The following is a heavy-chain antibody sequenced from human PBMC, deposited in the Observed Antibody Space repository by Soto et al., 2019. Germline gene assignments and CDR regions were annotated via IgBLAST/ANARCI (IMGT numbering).Heavy chain of an antibody. J-gene: IGHJ3*02. CDR2: VSGSGTTT. Sequence: QSGGSLRLSCAASGFTFRSYTMTWVRQAPGKGLEWVSAVSGSGTTTYYADSVRGRFTISRDNSKNTLYLQMNSLRAEDTAVYYCAKGEGDYYYGSTGYYYANFCFDMWGQGTMVTVSS. CDR1: GFTFRSYT. V-gene: IGHV3-23*01. CDR3: AKGEGDYYYGSTGYYYANFCFDM. D-gene: IGHD3-22*01.